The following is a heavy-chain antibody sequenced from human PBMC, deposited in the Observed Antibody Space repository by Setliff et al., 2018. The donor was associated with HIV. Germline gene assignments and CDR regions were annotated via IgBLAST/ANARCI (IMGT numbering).Heavy chain of an antibody. CDR3: ARGGCSSTSCYNYYYYGMDV. D-gene: IGHD2-2*01. CDR2: ICYSGST. J-gene: IGHJ6*02. CDR1: GGSISSGDYY. V-gene: IGHV4-30-4*08. Sequence: SETLSLTCTVSGGSISSGDYYWSWIRQPPGKGLEWIGYICYSGSTYYNPSLKSRVTISVDTSKNQFSLKLSSVTAADTAVYYCARGGCSSTSCYNYYYYGMDVWGQGTTVTVSS.